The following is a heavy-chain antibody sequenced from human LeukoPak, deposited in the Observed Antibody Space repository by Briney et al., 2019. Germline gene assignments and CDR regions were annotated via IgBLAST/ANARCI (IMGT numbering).Heavy chain of an antibody. D-gene: IGHD2-2*01. CDR1: GGSISSYY. CDR3: ARLKVVIIPYYYYYGMDV. Sequence: PSETLSLTCTASGGSISSYYWSWIRQPPGKGLEWIGDTYYSGSTNYNPSLKSRVTISVDTSKNQFSLKLSSVTAADTAVYYCARLKVVIIPYYYYYGMDVWGQGTTVTVSS. V-gene: IGHV4-59*08. J-gene: IGHJ6*02. CDR2: TYYSGST.